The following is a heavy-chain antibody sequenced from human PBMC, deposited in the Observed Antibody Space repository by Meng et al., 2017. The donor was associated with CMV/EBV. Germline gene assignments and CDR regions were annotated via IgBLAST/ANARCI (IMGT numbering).Heavy chain of an antibody. CDR1: GGALSGYY. V-gene: IGHV4-34*01. Sequence: VQLPQWGAGLLKLSETLSLTCGVYGGALSGYYGGWIRQPPGKGLEWIGEINHSGSTNYNPSLKSRVTISVDTSKNQFSLKLSSVTAADTAVYYCARGGNWFDPWGQGTLVTVSS. CDR3: ARGGNWFDP. J-gene: IGHJ5*02. CDR2: INHSGST.